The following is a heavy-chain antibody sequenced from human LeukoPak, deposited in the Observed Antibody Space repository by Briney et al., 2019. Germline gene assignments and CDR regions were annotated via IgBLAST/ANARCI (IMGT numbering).Heavy chain of an antibody. CDR2: ISYSGST. CDR1: GGSISSYY. D-gene: IGHD3-22*01. CDR3: ARLSYDTSGYWPDYFDY. Sequence: PSETLSLTCTVSGGSISSYYWSWIRQPPGKGLEWIGYISYSGSTNYSPSLKNRVTISVDTSKNQFSLKLSSVTAADTAVYYCARLSYDTSGYWPDYFDYWGQGTLVTVPS. J-gene: IGHJ4*02. V-gene: IGHV4-59*08.